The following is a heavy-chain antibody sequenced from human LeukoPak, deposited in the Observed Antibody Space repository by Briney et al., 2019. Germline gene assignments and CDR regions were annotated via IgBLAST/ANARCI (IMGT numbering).Heavy chain of an antibody. Sequence: GGSLRLSCAASGFTSSNYWMSWVRQAPGKGLEWVANIKQDGSEKYYVDSVKGRFTISRDNAKNSLYLQMNSLRAEDTAVYFCARGGGYSYVIFDYWGQGTLVTVSS. CDR1: GFTSSNYW. CDR2: IKQDGSEK. CDR3: ARGGGYSYVIFDY. J-gene: IGHJ4*02. D-gene: IGHD5-18*01. V-gene: IGHV3-7*03.